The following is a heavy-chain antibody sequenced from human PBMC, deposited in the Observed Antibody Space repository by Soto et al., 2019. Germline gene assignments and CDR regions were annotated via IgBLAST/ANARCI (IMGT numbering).Heavy chain of an antibody. CDR2: ISSSSSYI. D-gene: IGHD2-21*02. Sequence: EVQLVESGGGLVKPGGSLRLSCAASGFTFSSYSMNWVRQAPGKGLEWVSSISSSSSYIYYADSVKGRFTISRDNAKNSLYLQMNSLRAEDTAVYYCASHGTAYCGGDCYSYWGQGTLVTVSS. J-gene: IGHJ4*02. V-gene: IGHV3-21*01. CDR1: GFTFSSYS. CDR3: ASHGTAYCGGDCYSY.